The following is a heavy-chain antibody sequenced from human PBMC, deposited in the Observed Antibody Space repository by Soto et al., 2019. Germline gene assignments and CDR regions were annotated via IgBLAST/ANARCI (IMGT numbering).Heavy chain of an antibody. CDR3: ARIGCRGVQSTTCYYFYGTDV. D-gene: IGHD2-2*01. CDR2: INADNGNT. V-gene: IGHV1-3*01. CDR1: GYTFTNYA. J-gene: IGHJ6*02. Sequence: QVQLVQSGAEVKKPGASVKVSCKASGYTFTNYAMHWVRQAPGQRLEWMGWINADNGNTKYSQRFQGRVTITRDTSASTAYMELSSLRSEDTAVYYCARIGCRGVQSTTCYYFYGTDVWGQGTTVTVSS.